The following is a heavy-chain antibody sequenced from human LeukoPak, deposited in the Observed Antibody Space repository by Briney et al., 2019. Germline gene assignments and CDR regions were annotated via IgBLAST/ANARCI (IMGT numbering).Heavy chain of an antibody. D-gene: IGHD3-10*01. J-gene: IGHJ4*02. CDR2: IRYDGTNK. Sequence: GGSLRLSCAASEFTFSNYGMHWVRQAPGKGLEWVAFIRYDGTNKYYADSVKGRFTISRDNSKNTLYLKMNSLRGEDTAVYYCAKDRGFGELLLDYWGQGTLVTVSS. V-gene: IGHV3-30*02. CDR3: AKDRGFGELLLDY. CDR1: EFTFSNYG.